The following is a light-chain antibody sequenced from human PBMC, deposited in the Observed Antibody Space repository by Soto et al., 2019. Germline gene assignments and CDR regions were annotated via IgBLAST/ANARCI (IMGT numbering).Light chain of an antibody. V-gene: IGKV1-39*01. J-gene: IGKJ1*01. CDR1: QSISSY. Sequence: DIQMTQSPSSLSASVGDRVTITCRASQSISSYLNWYQQKPGKAPKLLIYAASSLQSGVPSRFSGSGSGTDFTLTISRLQPEDFATYDCQQSYSTPRPFGQGTKVEIK. CDR3: QQSYSTPRP. CDR2: AAS.